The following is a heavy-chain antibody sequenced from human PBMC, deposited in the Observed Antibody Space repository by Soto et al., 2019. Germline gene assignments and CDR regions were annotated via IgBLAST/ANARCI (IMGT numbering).Heavy chain of an antibody. J-gene: IGHJ6*02. Sequence: QVQLQESGPGLVKPSETLSLTCTVSGGSVSSGSYFWSWIRQPPGKGLEWIGYIYYSGSTNYNPSLKSRVTISVDTSKNQFSLKLSSVTAADTAVYYCARDYSSSSTYYDYYGMDVWGQGTTVTVSS. CDR3: ARDYSSSSTYYDYYGMDV. CDR2: IYYSGST. CDR1: GGSVSSGSYF. V-gene: IGHV4-61*01. D-gene: IGHD6-6*01.